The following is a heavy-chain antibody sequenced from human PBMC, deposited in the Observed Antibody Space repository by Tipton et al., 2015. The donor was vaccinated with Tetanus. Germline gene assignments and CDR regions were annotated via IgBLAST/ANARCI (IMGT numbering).Heavy chain of an antibody. J-gene: IGHJ6*03. D-gene: IGHD3/OR15-3a*01. V-gene: IGHV3-7*01. Sequence: SLRLSCSASGFIFSNYWMSWVRQAPGKGLEWVANINRNGGGKYYVDSVKGRFTISRDEAKKSVYLEMSSLTVGDTAVYYCARDRGEDWTNFYYMDVWGKGATVTVS. CDR3: ARDRGEDWTNFYYMDV. CDR2: INRNGGGK. CDR1: GFIFSNYW.